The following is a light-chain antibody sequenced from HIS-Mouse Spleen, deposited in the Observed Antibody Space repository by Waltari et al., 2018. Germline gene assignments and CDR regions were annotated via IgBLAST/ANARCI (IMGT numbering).Light chain of an antibody. Sequence: ASRMTQPPSSFSASTGARATITCRASQGISSYLAWYQQKPGKAPKLLIYAASTLQSGVPSRFSGSGSGTDFTLTISCLQSEDFATYYCQQYYSYPYTFGQGTKLEIK. V-gene: IGKV1-8*01. J-gene: IGKJ2*01. CDR1: QGISSY. CDR2: AAS. CDR3: QQYYSYPYT.